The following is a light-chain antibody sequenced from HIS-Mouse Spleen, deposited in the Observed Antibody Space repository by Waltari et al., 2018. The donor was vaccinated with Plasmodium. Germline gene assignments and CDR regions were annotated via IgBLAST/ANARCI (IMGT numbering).Light chain of an antibody. V-gene: IGKV2-30*01. Sequence: DVVMTQSPLSLLVTLGQPASISCRSSQTLVYSDRNTYLNWFPQRPGQSPRRLIYKVSNRDSGVPDRFSGSGSGTDFTLKISRVEAEDVGVYYCMQGTHWPPIFTFGPGTKVDIK. CDR2: KVS. J-gene: IGKJ3*01. CDR3: MQGTHWPPIFT. CDR1: QTLVYSDRNTY.